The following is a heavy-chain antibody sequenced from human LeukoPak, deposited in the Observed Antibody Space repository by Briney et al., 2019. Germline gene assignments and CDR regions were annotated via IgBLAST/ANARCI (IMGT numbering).Heavy chain of an antibody. J-gene: IGHJ4*02. D-gene: IGHD6-19*01. CDR3: ARAAVAGFDY. CDR1: GYTFTSYY. Sequence: ASVKVSCKASGYTFTSYYMHWVRQAPGQGLEWMGIINPNSGNTGYAQKFQGRVTMTRNTSISTAYMELSSLRSEDTAVYYCARAAVAGFDYWGQGTLVTVSS. CDR2: INPNSGNT. V-gene: IGHV1-8*02.